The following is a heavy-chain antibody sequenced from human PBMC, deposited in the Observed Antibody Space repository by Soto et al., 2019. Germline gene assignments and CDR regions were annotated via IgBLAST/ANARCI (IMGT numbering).Heavy chain of an antibody. Sequence: ASVKVSCKVSGYTLTELSMHWVRQAPGKGLEWMGGFDPEDGETIYAQKFQGRVTMTEDTSTDTAYMELSSLRSEDTAVYYCATDDRKLGATLGVYYFDYWGQGTLVTVSS. V-gene: IGHV1-24*01. CDR3: ATDDRKLGATLGVYYFDY. CDR1: GYTLTELS. D-gene: IGHD1-26*01. J-gene: IGHJ4*02. CDR2: FDPEDGET.